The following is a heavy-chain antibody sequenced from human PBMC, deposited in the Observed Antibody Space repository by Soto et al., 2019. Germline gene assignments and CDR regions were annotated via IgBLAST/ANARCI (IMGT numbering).Heavy chain of an antibody. J-gene: IGHJ4*02. Sequence: EVQLVESGGGLVKPGGSLRLSCAASGFTFSSYSMNWVRQAPGKGLGWVSSISSSSSYIYYADSVKGRFTISRDNAKNSLYLQMNSLRAEDTAVYYCARFRGGYYFDYWGQGTLVTVSS. V-gene: IGHV3-21*01. CDR2: ISSSSSYI. D-gene: IGHD2-15*01. CDR3: ARFRGGYYFDY. CDR1: GFTFSSYS.